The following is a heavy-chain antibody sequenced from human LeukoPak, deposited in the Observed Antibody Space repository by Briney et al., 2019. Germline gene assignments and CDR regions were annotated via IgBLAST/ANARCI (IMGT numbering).Heavy chain of an antibody. CDR2: ISSSGGST. CDR3: VKDVLYYYDTNSYPH. CDR1: GFTFSSYA. V-gene: IGHV3-64D*09. J-gene: IGHJ4*02. Sequence: GGSLRLSCSASGFTFSSYAMHWVRQAPGKGLEHVSAISSSGGSTYYADSVKGRFTISRDNSKNTLYLQMSSLRAEDTAVYYCVKDVLYYYDTNSYPHWGQGTLVTVSS. D-gene: IGHD3-22*01.